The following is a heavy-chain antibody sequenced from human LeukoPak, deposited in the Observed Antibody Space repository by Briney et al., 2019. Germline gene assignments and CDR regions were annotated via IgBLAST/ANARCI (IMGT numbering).Heavy chain of an antibody. Sequence: ASVKVSCKASGYTFTGYYMHWVRQAPGQGLEWMGWINPNSGGTNYAQKFQGRVTMTRDTSISTAYMELSRLRSDDTAVYYCATKGPYYDILTGYISHYYYYGMDVWGQGTTVTVSS. D-gene: IGHD3-9*01. J-gene: IGHJ6*02. CDR2: INPNSGGT. V-gene: IGHV1-2*02. CDR1: GYTFTGYY. CDR3: ATKGPYYDILTGYISHYYYYGMDV.